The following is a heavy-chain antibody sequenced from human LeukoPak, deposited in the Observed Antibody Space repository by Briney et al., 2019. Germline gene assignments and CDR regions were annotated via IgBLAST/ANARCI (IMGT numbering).Heavy chain of an antibody. CDR2: IYPGDSDT. Sequence: GESLKISCKGSGYSFTCYWIGWVRQMPGKGLEWMGIIYPGDSDTRYSPSFQGHVTISADKSISTAYLQWSSLKASDTAMYYCARALVGGGSGSYYFDYWGQGTLVTVSS. D-gene: IGHD3-10*01. J-gene: IGHJ4*02. V-gene: IGHV5-51*01. CDR1: GYSFTCYW. CDR3: ARALVGGGSGSYYFDY.